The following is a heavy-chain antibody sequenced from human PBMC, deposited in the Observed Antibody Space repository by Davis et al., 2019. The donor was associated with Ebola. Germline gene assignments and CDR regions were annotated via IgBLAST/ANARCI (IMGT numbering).Heavy chain of an antibody. Sequence: GESLKISCAASGFTVSSNHMSWVRQAPGKGLEWVSVIYDQSTAYADAVRGRFTISRDNAKNTLYLQMNSLRAEDTAVYYCARAPHCGGGVCNGFHYYGMDVWGQGTTVTVSS. CDR2: IYDQST. D-gene: IGHD2-8*02. V-gene: IGHV3-66*01. CDR3: ARAPHCGGGVCNGFHYYGMDV. CDR1: GFTVSSNH. J-gene: IGHJ6*02.